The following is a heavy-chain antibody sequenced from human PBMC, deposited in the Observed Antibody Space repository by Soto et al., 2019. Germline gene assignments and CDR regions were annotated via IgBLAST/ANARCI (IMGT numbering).Heavy chain of an antibody. D-gene: IGHD2-8*02. Sequence: SETLSLTCTVSGGSISSSSYNWGWIRQPPGKGLEWIGSIYYSGSTYYNPSLKSRVTISVDTSKNQFSLKLSSVTAADTAVYYCARHERHGRLVDGMDVWGQGTTVTVSS. J-gene: IGHJ6*02. CDR2: IYYSGST. CDR1: GGSISSSSYN. V-gene: IGHV4-39*01. CDR3: ARHERHGRLVDGMDV.